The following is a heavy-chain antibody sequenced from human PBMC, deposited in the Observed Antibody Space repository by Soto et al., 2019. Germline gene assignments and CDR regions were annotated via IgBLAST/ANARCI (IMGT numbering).Heavy chain of an antibody. Sequence: ASVKVSCKVSGYTLTELSMHWVRQAPGKGLEWMGGFDPEDGETIYAQKFQGRVTMTEDTSTDTAYMELSSLRSEDTAVYYCATDRRGYSGYDPFEYWGQGTLVTVSS. V-gene: IGHV1-24*01. D-gene: IGHD5-12*01. J-gene: IGHJ4*02. CDR1: GYTLTELS. CDR3: ATDRRGYSGYDPFEY. CDR2: FDPEDGET.